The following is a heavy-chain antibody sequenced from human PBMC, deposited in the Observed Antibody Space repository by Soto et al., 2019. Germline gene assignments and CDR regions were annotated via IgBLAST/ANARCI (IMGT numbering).Heavy chain of an antibody. Sequence: EVHLLESGGVLVQPGESLRLSCETSGFTFTNCVMTWVRQPPGKRLEWVSVITTNGHTDYAGSVKGRFTISGDNSKNTVYLQMNSLRAEDTAIYYCAKGLLNGRWYAADWGQGTLVTVSS. CDR1: GFTFTNCV. J-gene: IGHJ4*02. D-gene: IGHD6-13*01. V-gene: IGHV3-23*01. CDR2: ITTNGHT. CDR3: AKGLLNGRWYAAD.